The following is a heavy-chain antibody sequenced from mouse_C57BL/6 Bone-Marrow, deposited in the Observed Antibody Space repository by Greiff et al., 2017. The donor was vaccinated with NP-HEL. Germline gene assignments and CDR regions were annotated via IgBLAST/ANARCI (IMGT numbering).Heavy chain of an antibody. D-gene: IGHD1-1*01. V-gene: IGHV1-59*01. CDR1: GYTFTSYW. Sequence: QVQLQQPGAELVRPGTSVKLSCKASGYTFTSYWMHWVKQRPGQGLEWIGVIDPSDSYTNYNQKFKGKATLTVDTSSSTAYMQLSSLTSEDSAVYYCARSYFEDYWGQGTTLTVSS. CDR3: ARSYFEDY. J-gene: IGHJ2*01. CDR2: IDPSDSYT.